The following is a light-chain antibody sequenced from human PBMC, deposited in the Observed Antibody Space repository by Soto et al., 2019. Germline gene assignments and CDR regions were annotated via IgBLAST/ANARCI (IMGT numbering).Light chain of an antibody. V-gene: IGKV1-39*01. CDR3: QQSFITPPLT. J-gene: IGKJ4*01. CDR2: GAS. CDR1: QSISTY. Sequence: DIQMTQSPSSLSASIGDIITITCRASQSISTYLNWYQQKPEKAPKLLIYGASTLQNGVPSRFSGSGSATDYTLTISGLQPEDFATYYCQQSFITPPLTFGGGTKVEMK.